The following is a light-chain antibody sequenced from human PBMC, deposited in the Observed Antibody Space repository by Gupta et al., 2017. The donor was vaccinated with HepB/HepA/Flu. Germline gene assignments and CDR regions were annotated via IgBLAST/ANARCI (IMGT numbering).Light chain of an antibody. J-gene: IGLJ3*02. CDR2: LNRGGSH. CDR1: SWNSNYA. Sequence: QLLLPHTPSASASLGASVKLTCTLSSWNSNYAIAWHQQQPEKGPRFLMKLNRGGSHSQGDGFPGRFSGSSSGAERYLTIAGHEAEDEGDYYVRAWGTGIWVFGGGTKLTVL. V-gene: IGLV4-69*01. CDR3: RAWGTGIWV.